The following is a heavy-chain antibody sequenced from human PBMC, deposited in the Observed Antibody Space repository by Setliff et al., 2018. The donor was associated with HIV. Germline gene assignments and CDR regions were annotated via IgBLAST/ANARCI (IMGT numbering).Heavy chain of an antibody. CDR3: ARDRYSGSSTDY. V-gene: IGHV3-7*01. CDR2: IKQDGSEK. D-gene: IGHD1-26*01. Sequence: SCAASGFTFSTYWMSWVRQAPGKGLEWVANIKQDGSEKNYMDSVKGRFTIPRDNVKNSLYLQMNSLRAEDTAVYYCARDRYSGSSTDYWGQGTLVTVSS. J-gene: IGHJ4*02. CDR1: GFTFSTYW.